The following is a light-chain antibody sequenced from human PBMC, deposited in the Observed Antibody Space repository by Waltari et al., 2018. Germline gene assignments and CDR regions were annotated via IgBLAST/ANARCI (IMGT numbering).Light chain of an antibody. J-gene: IGLJ2*01. V-gene: IGLV2-14*03. CDR3: SSYTISSTVV. CDR2: DVS. CDR1: SIDVGGYNY. Sequence: QSALTQPASVSGSPGQSITIPSTGTSIDVGGYNYVSWYQQHPGKAPKLMIYDVSDRPSGVSNRFSGSKSGNTASLTISGLQAEDEADYYCSSYTISSTVVFGGGTKLTVL.